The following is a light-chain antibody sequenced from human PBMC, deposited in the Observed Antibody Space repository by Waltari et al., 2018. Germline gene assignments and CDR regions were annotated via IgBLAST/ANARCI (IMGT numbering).Light chain of an antibody. J-gene: IGKJ1*01. CDR2: AAS. CDR1: QDISNY. V-gene: IGKV1-27*01. Sequence: IQMTQSPRSLSASVGDRVTMSCRASQDISNYVAWYQQKPGKVPKIVIYAASTLQSGVPSRFSGSGYGAEFTLTISNLQPEDVATYYCQKYGSAPGTFGQGTKVELK. CDR3: QKYGSAPGT.